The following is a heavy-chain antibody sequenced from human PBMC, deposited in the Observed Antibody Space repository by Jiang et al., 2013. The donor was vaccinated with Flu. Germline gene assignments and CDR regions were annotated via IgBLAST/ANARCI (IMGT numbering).Heavy chain of an antibody. J-gene: IGHJ6*02. Sequence: LLKPSETLSLTCTVSGASIGPYYWSWIRQPPGKGLEWIGYLFYTESTNYNPSLRSRVTISADTSKNQISLKLRSVTAADTAVYFCARDWDYGMDVWGQGTTVTVSS. CDR3: ARDWDYGMDV. CDR1: GASIGPYY. CDR2: LFYTEST. V-gene: IGHV4-59*01. D-gene: IGHD3-16*01.